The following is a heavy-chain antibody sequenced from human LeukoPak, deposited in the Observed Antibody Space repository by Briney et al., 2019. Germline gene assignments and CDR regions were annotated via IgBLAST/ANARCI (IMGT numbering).Heavy chain of an antibody. J-gene: IGHJ4*02. CDR3: ARLAYCSGGSCHHDY. V-gene: IGHV4-39*01. CDR2: IYYSGST. CDR1: GGSISSNTYF. D-gene: IGHD2-15*01. Sequence: SETLSFTCTVSGGSISSNTYFWAWIRQPPGKGLEWIGTIYYSGSTYYNPSLNSRVTISVDTSKNQFSLKVTSVTAADTAVYYCARLAYCSGGSCHHDYWGQGTLVTVSS.